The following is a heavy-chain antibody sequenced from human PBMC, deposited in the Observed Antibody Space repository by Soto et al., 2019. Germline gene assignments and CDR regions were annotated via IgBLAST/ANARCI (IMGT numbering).Heavy chain of an antibody. CDR1: GFTFSDYY. V-gene: IGHV3-11*01. J-gene: IGHJ4*02. CDR3: ARARLGYSSGSLLGPFDY. CDR2: ISSSGSTI. Sequence: PGGSLRLSCAASGFTFSDYYMSWIRQAPGKGLEWVSYISSSGSTIYYADSVKGRFTISRDNAKNSLYLQMNSLRAEDTAAYYCARARLGYSSGSLLGPFDYWGKGTLVTVAS. D-gene: IGHD6-19*01.